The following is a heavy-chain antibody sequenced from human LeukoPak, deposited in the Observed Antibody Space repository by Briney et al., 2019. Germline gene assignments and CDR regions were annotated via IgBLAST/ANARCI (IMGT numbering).Heavy chain of an antibody. CDR2: IYHSGGT. V-gene: IGHV4-38-2*02. Sequence: SETLSLTCTVSGYSITSDYYWGWIRQPPGKGLEWIGNIYHSGGTYYNPSLNSRVTISVDTSKNQFSLKLSSVTAADTAVYYCARGRRTSQYYYASSTYFDYWGQGTLVTVSS. CDR1: GYSITSDYY. CDR3: ARGRRTSQYYYASSTYFDY. D-gene: IGHD3-22*01. J-gene: IGHJ4*02.